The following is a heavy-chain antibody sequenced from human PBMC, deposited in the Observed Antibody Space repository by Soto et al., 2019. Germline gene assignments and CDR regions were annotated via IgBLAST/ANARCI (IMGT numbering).Heavy chain of an antibody. CDR3: ARGRYGDY. CDR1: GYAFTTYG. J-gene: IGHJ4*02. Sequence: QVHLVQSGAEVKKPGASVKVSCQGSGYAFTTYGITWVRQAPGQGLEWMGWISAHNGNTNYAQKLQGRVTVTRDTSTSTAYMELRSLRYDDTAVYYCARGRYGDYCGQGALVTLSS. V-gene: IGHV1-18*01. CDR2: ISAHNGNT. D-gene: IGHD1-1*01.